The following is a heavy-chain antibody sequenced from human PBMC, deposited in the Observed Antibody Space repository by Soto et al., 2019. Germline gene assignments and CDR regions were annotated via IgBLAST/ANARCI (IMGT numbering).Heavy chain of an antibody. CDR1: GYTFSSYG. CDR2: ISAYNGYT. CDR3: ARGRYLDF. J-gene: IGHJ4*02. V-gene: IGHV1-18*01. Sequence: QVQLVQSGAEVKKPGASVKVSCRPSGYTFSSYGISWVRQAPGQGLEWVGWISAYNGYTNDVQKFQGRVTMTKDTSTNTAYMELRSLRSDDTAIYYCARGRYLDFWGQGTLVTVSS. D-gene: IGHD1-26*01.